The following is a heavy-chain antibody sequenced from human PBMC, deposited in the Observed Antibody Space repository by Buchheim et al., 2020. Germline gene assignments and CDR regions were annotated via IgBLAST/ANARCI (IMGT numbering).Heavy chain of an antibody. CDR3: ARRFWSGQYYYGMDV. CDR2: IDPSDTYT. Sequence: EVQLVQSGAEVKKPGESLRISCKGSGYSFTSYWISWVRQMPGKGLEWMGRIDPSDTYTNYSPSFQRHVTISADKSISTAYPQWSSLEASDTAMYYCARRFWSGQYYYGMDVWGQGTT. J-gene: IGHJ6*02. V-gene: IGHV5-10-1*01. CDR1: GYSFTSYW. D-gene: IGHD3-3*01.